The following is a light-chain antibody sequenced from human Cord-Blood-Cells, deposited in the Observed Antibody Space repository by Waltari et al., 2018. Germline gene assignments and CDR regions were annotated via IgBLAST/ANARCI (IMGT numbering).Light chain of an antibody. J-gene: IGKJ1*01. CDR2: WAS. CDR3: QKYYSTPWT. CDR1: QSVLYSSNTKNY. Sequence: DIVMTQSPDSLAVSLGEGATINCKSSQSVLYSSNTKNYLAWYQEKPGQPPKLLIYWASTQESGVPYRFSGSWSGTDFTLTISSLQAEDVAVYYCQKYYSTPWTFGQGTKVEIK. V-gene: IGKV4-1*01.